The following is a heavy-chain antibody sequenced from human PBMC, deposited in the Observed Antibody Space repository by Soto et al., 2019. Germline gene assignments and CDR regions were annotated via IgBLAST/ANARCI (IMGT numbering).Heavy chain of an antibody. CDR2: ISYDGSNK. CDR3: ARPLWRDDYNWGYFDL. V-gene: IGHV3-30-3*01. D-gene: IGHD4-4*01. Sequence: QVQLVESGGGVVQPGRSLRLSCAASGFTFSSYAMHWVPQAPGKGLEWLAVISYDGSNKYYADSVKGRFTISRDNSKNTPSLQMNSLRTEDTAVYYCARPLWRDDYNWGYFDLWGRGTLVTVSS. J-gene: IGHJ2*01. CDR1: GFTFSSYA.